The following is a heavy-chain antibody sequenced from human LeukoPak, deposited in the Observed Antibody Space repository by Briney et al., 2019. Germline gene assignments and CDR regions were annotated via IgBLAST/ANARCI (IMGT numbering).Heavy chain of an antibody. J-gene: IGHJ6*02. CDR3: ARAMVRGLIYYYYYGMDV. CDR2: ISYDGSNK. D-gene: IGHD3-10*01. Sequence: GGSLRLSCAASGFTFSSYAMHWVRQAPGKGLEWVAVISYDGSNKYYADSVKGRFTISRDNSKNTLYLQMNSLRAEGTAVYYCARAMVRGLIYYYYYGMDVWGQGTTVTVSS. CDR1: GFTFSSYA. V-gene: IGHV3-30*04.